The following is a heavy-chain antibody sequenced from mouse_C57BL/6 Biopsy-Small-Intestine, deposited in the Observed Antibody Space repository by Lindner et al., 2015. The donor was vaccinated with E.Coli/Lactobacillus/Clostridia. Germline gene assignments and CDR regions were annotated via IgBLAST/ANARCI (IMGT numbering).Heavy chain of an antibody. CDR2: IYPGSGKT. Sequence: QESGGELARPGASVKLSCKASGYTFISYAVFWVKQRTGQGLEWIGEIYPGSGKTYYNAKFKGKAILTADKSSTTAYIELSSLTSEDSAVYFCATYGNFAYWGQGTLVTVSA. J-gene: IGHJ3*01. V-gene: IGHV1-81*01. D-gene: IGHD2-1*01. CDR1: GYTFISYA. CDR3: ATYGNFAY.